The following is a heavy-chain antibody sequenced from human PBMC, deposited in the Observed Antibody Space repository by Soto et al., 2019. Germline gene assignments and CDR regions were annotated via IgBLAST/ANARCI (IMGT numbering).Heavy chain of an antibody. CDR3: ARGQYDFWSGYSDY. V-gene: IGHV1-3*01. D-gene: IGHD3-3*01. Sequence: GGSVKVSCKASGYTFTSYAMHWVRQAPGQRLEWMGWINAGKGNTKYSQKFQDRVTITRDTSASTAYMELSSLRSEDTVVYYCARGQYDFWSGYSDYWGQVTLVTVSS. J-gene: IGHJ4*02. CDR1: GYTFTSYA. CDR2: INAGKGNT.